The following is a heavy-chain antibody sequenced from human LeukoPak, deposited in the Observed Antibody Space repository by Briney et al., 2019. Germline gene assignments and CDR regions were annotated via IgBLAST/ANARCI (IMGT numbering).Heavy chain of an antibody. V-gene: IGHV1-2*02. J-gene: IGHJ4*02. D-gene: IGHD4-23*01. CDR2: INPNSGGT. CDR3: AILADDYGGNLGSLGY. Sequence: ASVKASYKASGYTFTGYYMHWLRQAPGHRVEWMVWINPNSGGTNYEQKFQGRVTMTRDTSISTDYMELSRLRSDDTAVYYCAILADDYGGNLGSLGYWGQGTLVNRSS. CDR1: GYTFTGYY.